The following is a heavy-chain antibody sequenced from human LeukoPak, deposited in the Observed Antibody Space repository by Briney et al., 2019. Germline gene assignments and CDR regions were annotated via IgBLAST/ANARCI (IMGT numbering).Heavy chain of an antibody. J-gene: IGHJ4*02. CDR2: IIPIFGTA. CDR3: ARVGYSYGTFDY. Sequence: SVKVSCKTSGYTFTSYDINWVRQAPGQGLEWMGGIIPIFGTANYAQKFQGRVTITADESTSTAYMELSSLRSEDTAVYYCARVGYSYGTFDYWGQGTLVTVSS. D-gene: IGHD5-18*01. CDR1: GYTFTSYD. V-gene: IGHV1-69*13.